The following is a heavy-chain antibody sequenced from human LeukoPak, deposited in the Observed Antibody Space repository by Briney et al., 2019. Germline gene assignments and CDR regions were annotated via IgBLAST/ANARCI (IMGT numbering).Heavy chain of an antibody. D-gene: IGHD2-2*01. CDR1: GFTFEDHV. Sequence: PGGSLRLSCAASGFTFEDHVMHWVRQAPGKGLEWVSSISWSGDRMGYADAVKGRFIISRDNAKNSLFLQMNSLRVEDTALYYCAKDLGGSATTVWGQGTLVTVSS. CDR2: ISWSGDRM. V-gene: IGHV3-9*01. CDR3: AKDLGGSATTV. J-gene: IGHJ4*02.